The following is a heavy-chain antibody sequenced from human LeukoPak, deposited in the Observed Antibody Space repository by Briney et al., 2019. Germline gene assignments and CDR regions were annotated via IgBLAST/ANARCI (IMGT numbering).Heavy chain of an antibody. CDR1: GFTFSSYG. J-gene: IGHJ4*02. V-gene: IGHV3-30*18. CDR3: AKLVDTAMVTSDY. CDR2: ISCDGGNK. D-gene: IGHD5-18*01. Sequence: SGRSLRLSCAASGFTFSSYGMHWVRQAPGKGLEWVAVISCDGGNKYYADSVKGRFTISRDNSKNTLYLQMNSLRAEDTAVYYCAKLVDTAMVTSDYGGQGTLVTVSS.